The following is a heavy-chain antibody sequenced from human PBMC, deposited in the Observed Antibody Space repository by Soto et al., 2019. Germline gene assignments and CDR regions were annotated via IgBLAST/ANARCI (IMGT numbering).Heavy chain of an antibody. CDR3: ARGYDVNSGLDD. D-gene: IGHD3-22*01. Sequence: QVQLVQSGAEVKKPGSSVKVSCQASGGTFRGYAISWVRQAPGQGLEWLGGILPNYVTPNYAQKFQGRVTLTADESTETAFLELRSLRSADTAVYYSARGYDVNSGLDDWGQGTMVTVSS. CDR2: ILPNYVTP. V-gene: IGHV1-69*01. CDR1: GGTFRGYA. J-gene: IGHJ4*02.